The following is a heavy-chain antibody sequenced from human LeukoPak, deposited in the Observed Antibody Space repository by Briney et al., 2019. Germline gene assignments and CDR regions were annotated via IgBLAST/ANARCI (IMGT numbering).Heavy chain of an antibody. D-gene: IGHD3-3*01. CDR3: AGGEWLVLGDH. V-gene: IGHV1-2*02. CDR1: GYNFNAYY. J-gene: IGHJ4*02. Sequence: ASVKVSCKASGYNFNAYYMHWVRQAPGQGLEWMGWINPNSGGTNYAQKFQGRVTLTRDTSINTVYMEVNRLTSGDTVVYYCAGGEWLVLGDHWGQGTPVTVSS. CDR2: INPNSGGT.